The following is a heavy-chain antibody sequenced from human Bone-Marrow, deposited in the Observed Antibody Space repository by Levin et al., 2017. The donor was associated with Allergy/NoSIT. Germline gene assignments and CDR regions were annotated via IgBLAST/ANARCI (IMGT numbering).Heavy chain of an antibody. CDR1: GGSISSYY. V-gene: IGHV4-59*01. D-gene: IGHD3-10*01. J-gene: IGHJ3*02. CDR3: ARGGHYYGSGLDI. CDR2: IYYSGST. Sequence: SETLSLTCTVSGGSISSYYWSWIRQPPGKGLEWIGYIYYSGSTNYNPSLKSRVTISVDTSKNQFSLKLSSVTAADTAVYYCARGGHYYGSGLDIWGQGTMVTVSS.